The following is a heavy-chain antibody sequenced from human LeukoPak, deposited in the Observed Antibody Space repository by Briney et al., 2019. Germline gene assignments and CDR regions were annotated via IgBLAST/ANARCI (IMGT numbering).Heavy chain of an antibody. CDR2: IIPIFGTA. CDR1: GGTFSSYA. J-gene: IGHJ4*02. Sequence: SVKVSCKASGGTFSSYAISWVRQAPAQGLEWMGRIIPIFGTANYAQKFQGRATITTDESTSTAYMELSSLRSEDTAVYYCASPGIAAAGPDDYWGQGTLVTVSS. CDR3: ASPGIAAAGPDDY. V-gene: IGHV1-69*05. D-gene: IGHD6-13*01.